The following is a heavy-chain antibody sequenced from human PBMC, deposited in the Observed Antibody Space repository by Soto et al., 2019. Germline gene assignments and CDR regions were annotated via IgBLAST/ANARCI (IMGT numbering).Heavy chain of an antibody. J-gene: IGHJ3*02. D-gene: IGHD6-19*01. CDR1: GFTPSRLS. CDR2: INSAGSII. V-gene: IGHV3-48*01. CDR3: ATGTDVGWVDNPNHARDI. Sequence: EVQLVQSGGALVQPGGSLRLSCAASGFTPSRLSMNWVRQAPGKGLEWSSYINSAGSIIYYADSVKGRFTISRDNAKNSLYLQMNSLRAEDTAVYYCATGTDVGWVDNPNHARDIWGQGTMVTVSS.